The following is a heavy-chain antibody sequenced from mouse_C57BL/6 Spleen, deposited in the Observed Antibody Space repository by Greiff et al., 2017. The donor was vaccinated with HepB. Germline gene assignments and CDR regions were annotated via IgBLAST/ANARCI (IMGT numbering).Heavy chain of an antibody. D-gene: IGHD2-3*01. CDR3: ARSYDGVSGFSY. Sequence: EVKLVESGGGLVQPGGSLSLSCAASGFTFTDYYMSWVRQPPGKALEWLGFIRNKANGYTTEYSASVKGRFTISRDNSQSILYLQMNALRAEDSATYFCARSYDGVSGFSYWGHRTLVSVSA. J-gene: IGHJ3*01. CDR2: IRNKANGYTT. V-gene: IGHV7-3*01. CDR1: GFTFTDYY.